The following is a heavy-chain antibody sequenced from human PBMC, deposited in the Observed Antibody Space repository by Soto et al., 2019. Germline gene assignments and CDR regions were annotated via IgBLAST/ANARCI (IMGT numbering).Heavy chain of an antibody. Sequence: GASVKVSCKASGGIFSSYAISWVRQAPGQGLEWMGGIIPIFGTANYAQKFQGRVTITADESTSTAYMELSSLRSEDTAVYYCAIGITIFGVVTHYYYYGMDVWGQGTTVTVSS. CDR1: GGIFSSYA. CDR2: IIPIFGTA. J-gene: IGHJ6*02. V-gene: IGHV1-69*13. D-gene: IGHD3-3*01. CDR3: AIGITIFGVVTHYYYYGMDV.